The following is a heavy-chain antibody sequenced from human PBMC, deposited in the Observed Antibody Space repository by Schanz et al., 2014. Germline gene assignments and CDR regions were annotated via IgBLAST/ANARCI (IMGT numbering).Heavy chain of an antibody. CDR1: GFSLNTYG. CDR3: ARPRFVYGEVDY. D-gene: IGHD4-17*01. Sequence: QAQLMESGGGVVQPGTSLILSCSVSGFSLNTYGIHWFRQPAGKGLEWVAVIWNNGVTKYYADSVRGRFTISRDRFQNTLYLRMSSLRAEDTAVYYCARPRFVYGEVDYWGQGTLVTVSS. V-gene: IGHV3-33*01. CDR2: IWNNGVTK. J-gene: IGHJ4*02.